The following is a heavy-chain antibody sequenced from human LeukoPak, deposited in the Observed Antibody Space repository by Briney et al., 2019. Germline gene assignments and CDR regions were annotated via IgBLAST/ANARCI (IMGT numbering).Heavy chain of an antibody. CDR1: GFPFSDYY. CDR3: ARDVVREWEIPSLDHGLDY. J-gene: IGHJ4*02. CDR2: SRPKANGYTT. D-gene: IGHD1-26*01. V-gene: IGHV3-72*01. Sequence: GGSLRLSCTASGFPFSDYYIDWVRQAPGKGLEWVGRSRPKANGYTTDYAASVKGRFTISRDNAKNSLYLQMNSLRDEDTAVYYCARDVVREWEIPSLDHGLDYWGQGTLVTVSS.